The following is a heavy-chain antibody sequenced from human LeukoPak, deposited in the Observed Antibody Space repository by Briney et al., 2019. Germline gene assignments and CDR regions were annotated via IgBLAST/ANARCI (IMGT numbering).Heavy chain of an antibody. V-gene: IGHV3-30*03. J-gene: IGHJ6*03. D-gene: IGHD1-26*01. CDR1: GFTFSSYG. CDR3: ARGGSAWEYYYMDV. Sequence: GGSLRLSCAASGFTFSSYGMHWVRQAPGKGLEWVAVISYDGSNKYYADSVKGRFTISRDNAESSLYLQMNSLRAEDTAMYYCARGGSAWEYYYMDVWGKGTTVTVSS. CDR2: ISYDGSNK.